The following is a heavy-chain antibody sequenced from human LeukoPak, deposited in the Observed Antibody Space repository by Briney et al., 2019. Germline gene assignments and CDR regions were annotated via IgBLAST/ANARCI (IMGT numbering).Heavy chain of an antibody. CDR2: IYYSGST. J-gene: IGHJ4*02. Sequence: SETLSLTCTVSGGSISSGGYYWSWIRQHPGKGLEWIGYIYYSGSTNYNPSLKSRVTISVDTSKNQFSLKLSSVTAADTAVYYCARAKGYYDSSVSAGDYWGQGTLVTVSS. D-gene: IGHD3-22*01. CDR3: ARAKGYYDSSVSAGDY. CDR1: GGSISSGGYY. V-gene: IGHV4-31*03.